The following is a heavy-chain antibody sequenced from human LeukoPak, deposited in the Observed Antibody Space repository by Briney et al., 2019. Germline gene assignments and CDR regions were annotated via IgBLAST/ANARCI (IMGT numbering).Heavy chain of an antibody. Sequence: PGGSLRLSCAASGFTFSSYAMSWVRQAPGKGLEWVSAISGSGGSTYYADSVKGRFTISRDNSKNTLYLQMNSLRAEDTAVYYCARGAYSSGWYGEYYYGMDVWGQGTTVTVSS. CDR1: GFTFSSYA. CDR3: ARGAYSSGWYGEYYYGMDV. V-gene: IGHV3-23*01. CDR2: ISGSGGST. J-gene: IGHJ6*02. D-gene: IGHD6-19*01.